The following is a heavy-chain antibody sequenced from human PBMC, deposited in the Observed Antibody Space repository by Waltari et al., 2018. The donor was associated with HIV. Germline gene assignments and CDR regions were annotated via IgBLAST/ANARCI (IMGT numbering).Heavy chain of an antibody. CDR1: GGTFSSYA. V-gene: IGHV1-69*04. J-gene: IGHJ6*02. CDR2: IIPILDIA. CDR3: ARRFSSGRAAAGTAVGYGMDV. Sequence: QVQLVQSGAEVKKPGSSVKVSCKASGGTFSSYAISWVRKAPGQGLEWMGRIIPILDIANDAQKFQGRITITADKSTSTAYMEVSSLGSEDTAVYCCARRFSSGRAAAGTAVGYGMDVWGQGTTVTVSS. D-gene: IGHD6-13*01.